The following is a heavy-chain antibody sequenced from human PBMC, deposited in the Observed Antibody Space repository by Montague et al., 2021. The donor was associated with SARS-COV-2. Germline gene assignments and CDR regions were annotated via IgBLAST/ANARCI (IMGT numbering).Heavy chain of an antibody. Sequence: SETLSLTCAVYGGSFSNFFWSWIRQSPGKGLEWIGEVSDSGGTTYNSFLKSRVLISRDMSGNQFSIQLRSVTAADTAVYYCARVNRGYWQYAGGLNWIDPWGQGTLVIVSS. J-gene: IGHJ5*02. V-gene: IGHV4-34*01. CDR1: GGSFSNFF. D-gene: IGHD6-25*01. CDR3: ARVNRGYWQYAGGLNWIDP. CDR2: VSDSGGT.